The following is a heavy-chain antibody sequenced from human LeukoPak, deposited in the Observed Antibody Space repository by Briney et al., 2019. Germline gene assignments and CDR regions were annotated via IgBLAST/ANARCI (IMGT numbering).Heavy chain of an antibody. CDR1: GYSISSGYY. Sequence: TSSETLSLTCTVSGYSISSGYYWGWIRQPPGKGLEWIGSIYHSGSTYYNPSLKSRVTISVDTSKNQLSLKLSSVTAADTAVYYCARYYDFWSGYYGGVDYWGQGTLVTVSS. CDR2: IYHSGST. D-gene: IGHD3-3*01. CDR3: ARYYDFWSGYYGGVDY. V-gene: IGHV4-38-2*02. J-gene: IGHJ4*02.